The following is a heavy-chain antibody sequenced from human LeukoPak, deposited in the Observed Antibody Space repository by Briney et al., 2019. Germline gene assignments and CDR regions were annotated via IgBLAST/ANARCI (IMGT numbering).Heavy chain of an antibody. J-gene: IGHJ4*02. Sequence: PSETLSLTCTVSGGSFSSYYRSWIRQPPGKGLEWIGYIYYSGSTNYNPSLKSRVTISVDTSKNQFSLKLSSVTAADTAVYYCARDEGDGTYFDYWGQGTLVTVSS. CDR1: GGSFSSYY. V-gene: IGHV4-59*01. CDR2: IYYSGST. D-gene: IGHD6-13*01. CDR3: ARDEGDGTYFDY.